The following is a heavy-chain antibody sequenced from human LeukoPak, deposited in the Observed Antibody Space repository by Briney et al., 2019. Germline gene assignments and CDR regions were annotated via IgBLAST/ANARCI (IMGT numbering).Heavy chain of an antibody. J-gene: IGHJ6*03. V-gene: IGHV1-8*01. Sequence: ASVKVSCKASGYTFTRYDINWVRQATGQGLEWMGWMNPNSGNTGYAQKFQGRVTMTRNTSISTAYMELSSLRSEGTAVYYCARVTADIVVVPAANSHYYYYMDVWGKGTTVTVSS. D-gene: IGHD2-2*01. CDR3: ARVTADIVVVPAANSHYYYYMDV. CDR2: MNPNSGNT. CDR1: GYTFTRYD.